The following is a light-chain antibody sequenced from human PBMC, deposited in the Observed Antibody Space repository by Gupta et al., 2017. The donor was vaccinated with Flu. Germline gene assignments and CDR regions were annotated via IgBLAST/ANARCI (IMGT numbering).Light chain of an antibody. CDR2: RNN. V-gene: IGLV10-54*04. CDR1: SNNVGNQG. J-gene: IGLJ3*02. CDR3: SAWDISLNVWV. Sequence: QAGLTQPPSVSKGLRQTATLTCTGNSNNVGNQGVTWLQQHQGHPPRLLSYRNNNRPSTISERFSASRSENTASLTITGLQPEDEADYYCSAWDISLNVWVFGGGTKLTVL.